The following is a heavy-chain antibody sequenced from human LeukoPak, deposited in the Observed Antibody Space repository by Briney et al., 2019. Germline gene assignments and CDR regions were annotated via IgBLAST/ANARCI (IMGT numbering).Heavy chain of an antibody. J-gene: IGHJ4*02. CDR2: IYWNDDK. V-gene: IGHV2-5*01. D-gene: IGHD2-21*01. CDR3: VHRAPKHTVAPWFFDS. Sequence: SGPTLVNPKQTLTLTCTVSGFSLTASGVGVGWIRQPPGKALGWLATIYWNDDKRYSPSLMTRLTITKDSSKNQVVLTMTNIHPVDTATYYCVHRAPKHTVAPWFFDSWGQGTLVTVSS. CDR1: GFSLTASGVG.